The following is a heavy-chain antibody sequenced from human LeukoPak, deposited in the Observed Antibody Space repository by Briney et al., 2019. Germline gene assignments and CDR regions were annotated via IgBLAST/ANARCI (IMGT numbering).Heavy chain of an antibody. Sequence: PGGSLRLSCAASGSTFSSYEMNWVRQAPGKGLEWVSYISSSGSTIYYADSVKGRFTISRDNAKNSLYLQMNSLRAEDTAVYYCAREDYGDYSGSWFDPWGQGTLVTVSS. CDR2: ISSSGSTI. CDR3: AREDYGDYSGSWFDP. D-gene: IGHD4-17*01. CDR1: GSTFSSYE. J-gene: IGHJ5*02. V-gene: IGHV3-48*03.